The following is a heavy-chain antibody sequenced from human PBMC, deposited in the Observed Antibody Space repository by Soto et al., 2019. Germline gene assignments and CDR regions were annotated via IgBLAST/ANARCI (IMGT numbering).Heavy chain of an antibody. Sequence: SETLSLTCSVSGRSISTFGHYWTWIRQPPGKGLEWIGSIYHTGSTYYSKSLRSRLTMSVDTSKSQFSLRLSSVTAADTAVYYCARATGTLRSRNCDYWGQGSLVTVS. CDR2: IYHTGST. V-gene: IGHV4-31*03. D-gene: IGHD1-1*01. J-gene: IGHJ4*02. CDR1: GRSISTFGHY. CDR3: ARATGTLRSRNCDY.